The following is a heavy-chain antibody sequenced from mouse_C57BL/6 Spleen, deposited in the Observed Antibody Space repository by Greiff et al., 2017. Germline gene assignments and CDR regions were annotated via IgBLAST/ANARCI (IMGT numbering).Heavy chain of an antibody. CDR1: GFTFSSYA. J-gene: IGHJ2*01. CDR3: ARVLYYFDY. CDR2: ISDGGSYT. V-gene: IGHV5-4*03. Sequence: EVMLVESGGGLVKPGGSLKLSCAASGFTFSSYALSWVRQTPEKRLEWVATISDGGSYTYYPDNVKGRFTISRDNAKNHLYLQMSHLKSEDTAMYYCARVLYYFDYWGKGTTLTVSS.